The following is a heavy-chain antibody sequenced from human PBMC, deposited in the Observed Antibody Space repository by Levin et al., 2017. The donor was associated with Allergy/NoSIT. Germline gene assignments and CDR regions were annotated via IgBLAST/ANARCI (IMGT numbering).Heavy chain of an antibody. CDR3: AREDNYNEFDY. CDR2: INPNTGGT. D-gene: IGHD1-20*01. Sequence: ASVKVSCQASGYTFTGYYLHWVRQAPGQGPEWMGRINPNTGGTSYAQKFQGRVTMTRDTSLSTAYMELSRLKYDDGAVYYCAREDNYNEFDYWGQGTLVTVSS. CDR1: GYTFTGYY. J-gene: IGHJ4*02. V-gene: IGHV1-2*06.